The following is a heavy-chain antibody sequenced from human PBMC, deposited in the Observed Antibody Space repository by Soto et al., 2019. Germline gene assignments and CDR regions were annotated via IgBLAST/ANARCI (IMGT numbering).Heavy chain of an antibody. CDR2: IYHSGST. CDR3: ATAPGPY. CDR1: GWSISSYY. J-gene: IGHJ4*02. Sequence: SETLSLTCTVSGWSISSYYWSWVRQPPGKGLEWIGYIYHSGSTYYNPSLKSRVTISVDRSKNQFSLKLSSVTAADTAVYYCATAPGPYWGQGTLVTVSS. D-gene: IGHD2-21*02. V-gene: IGHV4-59*04.